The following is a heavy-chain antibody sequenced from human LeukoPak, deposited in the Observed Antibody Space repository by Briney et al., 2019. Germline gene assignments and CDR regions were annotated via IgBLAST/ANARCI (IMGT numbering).Heavy chain of an antibody. CDR2: IYYSGST. D-gene: IGHD6-19*01. V-gene: IGHV4-59*11. CDR1: GGSINRHY. Sequence: SETLSLTCTVSGGSINRHYWSWIRKPPGKGLVWIGYIYYSGSTNYNPSLTSRVTISVDTSKNQFSLKLSSVTAADTAVYYCARVGWGGYYGMDVWGQGTTVTVSS. CDR3: ARVGWGGYYGMDV. J-gene: IGHJ6*02.